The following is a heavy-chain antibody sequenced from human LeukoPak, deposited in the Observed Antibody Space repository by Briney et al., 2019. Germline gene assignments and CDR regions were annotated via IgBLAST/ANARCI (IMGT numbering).Heavy chain of an antibody. Sequence: PGGSVRLSCAASGFTFSLYWMTWVRQSPGKGLEWVADINPDGSQKYSVDSVKGRFTISRDNAKNSLFLQMNSLRAEDTAVYYCVRQMIRFWFDPWGQGTLVTVSS. CDR3: VRQMIRFWFDP. V-gene: IGHV3-7*01. D-gene: IGHD3-16*01. CDR2: INPDGSQK. CDR1: GFTFSLYW. J-gene: IGHJ5*02.